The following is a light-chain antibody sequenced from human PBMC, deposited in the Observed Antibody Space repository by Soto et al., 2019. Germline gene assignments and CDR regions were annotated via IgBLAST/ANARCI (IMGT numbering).Light chain of an antibody. CDR3: SSYTISNTLV. Sequence: QSALTQPASVSGSPGQSITISCTGTSSDVGGYNYVSWYQQYPGKAPKLMIYDVSNRPSGVSNRFSGSKSGNTASLTISVLQAEDEADYYCSSYTISNTLVFGSGTKLTVL. CDR1: SSDVGGYNY. J-gene: IGLJ1*01. CDR2: DVS. V-gene: IGLV2-14*01.